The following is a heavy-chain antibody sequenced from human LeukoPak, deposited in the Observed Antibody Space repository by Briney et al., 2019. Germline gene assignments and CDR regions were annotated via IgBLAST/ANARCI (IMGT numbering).Heavy chain of an antibody. Sequence: SETLSLTCAVSGGSISSSNWWSWVRQPPGKGLEWIGEIYRSGSTNYDPSLESRVSISVDKSKNLFSLKLNSVTAADTAVYYCARNANPTDAFDIWGQGTMVT. D-gene: IGHD2-2*01. J-gene: IGHJ3*02. CDR1: GGSISSSNW. CDR3: ARNANPTDAFDI. V-gene: IGHV4-4*02. CDR2: IYRSGST.